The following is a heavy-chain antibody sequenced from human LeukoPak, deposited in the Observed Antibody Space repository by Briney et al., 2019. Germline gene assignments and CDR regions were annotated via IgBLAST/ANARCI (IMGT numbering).Heavy chain of an antibody. CDR2: ISQSGSAI. D-gene: IGHD3-9*01. CDR3: ATDYRYYDSNPFFDS. Sequence: GGSLRLSCAASGFTFSSYAMSWVRQAPGKGLEWISYISQSGSAIYYADSVKGRFTISRDNAKNSLYLQMNSLRAEDTAVYYCATDYRYYDSNPFFDSWGQGTLVTVSS. J-gene: IGHJ4*02. CDR1: GFTFSSYA. V-gene: IGHV3-48*03.